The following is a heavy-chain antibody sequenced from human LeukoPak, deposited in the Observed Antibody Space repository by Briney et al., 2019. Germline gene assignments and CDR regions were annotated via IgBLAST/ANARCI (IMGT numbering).Heavy chain of an antibody. J-gene: IGHJ4*02. V-gene: IGHV3-7*03. D-gene: IGHD5-18*01. CDR3: AKDRVQLWFWDFDY. CDR1: GFLFGNHW. Sequence: GGSLRLSCAASGFLFGNHWMAWVRQAPGKGLEWVASIKEDGREQYYLDSVKGRFTISRDNSKNTLYLQMNSLRAEDTAVYYCAKDRVQLWFWDFDYWGQGTLVTVSS. CDR2: IKEDGREQ.